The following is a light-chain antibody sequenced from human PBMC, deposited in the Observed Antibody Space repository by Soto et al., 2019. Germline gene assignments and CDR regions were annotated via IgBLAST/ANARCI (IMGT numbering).Light chain of an antibody. CDR1: QTITGY. Sequence: DIPMTQSPSSLSASVGDRVTITCRASQTITGYLNWYQQKPGKAPKRLIFPASTLQSGVPSRFSGGGSGTDFTLTISSLQPEDFATYYCQQSFRTPPTFGQGTKLEIK. V-gene: IGKV1-39*01. J-gene: IGKJ2*01. CDR3: QQSFRTPPT. CDR2: PAS.